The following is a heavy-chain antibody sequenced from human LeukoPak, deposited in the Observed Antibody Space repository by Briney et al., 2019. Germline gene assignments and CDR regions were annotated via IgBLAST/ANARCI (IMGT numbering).Heavy chain of an antibody. V-gene: IGHV3-66*01. D-gene: IGHD3-16*02. CDR2: IYSGGST. Sequence: GGSLRLSCAASGFTFSSYGMHWVRQAPGKGLEWVSVIYSGGSTYYADSVKGRFTISRDNSKNTLYLQMNSLRAEDTAVYYCARTYDYVWGSYRDWGQGTLVTVSS. CDR1: GFTFSSYG. J-gene: IGHJ4*02. CDR3: ARTYDYVWGSYRD.